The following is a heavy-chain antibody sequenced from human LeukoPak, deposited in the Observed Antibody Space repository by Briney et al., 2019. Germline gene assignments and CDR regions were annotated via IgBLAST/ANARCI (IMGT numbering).Heavy chain of an antibody. J-gene: IGHJ4*02. CDR3: AKEWRYASGSYIFDS. CDR2: ISWNSGRI. D-gene: IGHD3-10*01. V-gene: IGHV3-9*01. CDR1: GFTFDDYA. Sequence: PGGSLRLSCAASGFTFDDYAMHWVRQAPGKGLEWVSGISWNSGRIGYADSVKGRFTISRDNAKNSLYLQMSSLRTEDTALYYCAKEWRYASGSYIFDSWGQGILVTVSS.